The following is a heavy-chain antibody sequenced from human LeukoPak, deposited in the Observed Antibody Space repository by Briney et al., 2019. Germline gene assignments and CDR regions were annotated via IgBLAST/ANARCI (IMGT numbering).Heavy chain of an antibody. CDR3: ARQNIAAAGFYYYGMDV. V-gene: IGHV4-34*01. Sequence: SETLSLTCAVYGGSFSGYYWSWIRQPPGKGLEWIGEINHSGSTNYNPSLKSRVTISVDTPKNQFSLKLSSVTAADTAVYYCARQNIAAAGFYYYGMDVWGQGTTVTVSS. CDR1: GGSFSGYY. J-gene: IGHJ6*02. CDR2: INHSGST. D-gene: IGHD6-13*01.